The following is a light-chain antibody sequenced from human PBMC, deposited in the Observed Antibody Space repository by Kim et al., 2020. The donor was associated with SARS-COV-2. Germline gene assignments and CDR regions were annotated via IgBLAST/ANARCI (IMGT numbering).Light chain of an antibody. V-gene: IGLV2-8*01. CDR1: SSDVGGCNF. Sequence: QSALTQPPSASGSPGQSVTISCTGTSSDVGGCNFVSWYQQHPGKAPKLMIYDVSNRPSGVPDRFSGSKSGNTASLTVSGLQAEAEADYYCSSYAAISNFVFGTGTKVTVL. J-gene: IGLJ1*01. CDR2: DVS. CDR3: SSYAAISNFV.